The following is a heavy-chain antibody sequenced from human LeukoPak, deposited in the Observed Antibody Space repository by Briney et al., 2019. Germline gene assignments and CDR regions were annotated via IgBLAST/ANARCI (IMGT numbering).Heavy chain of an antibody. Sequence: SGGSLRLSCAASGSTFSSYSMNWVRQAPGKGLEWVSSISSSSSYIYYADSVKGRFTISRDNAKNSLYLQMNSLRAEDTAVYYCARDRATSDYWGQGTLVTVSS. CDR3: ARDRATSDY. CDR2: ISSSSSYI. J-gene: IGHJ4*02. CDR1: GSTFSSYS. V-gene: IGHV3-21*01. D-gene: IGHD2-15*01.